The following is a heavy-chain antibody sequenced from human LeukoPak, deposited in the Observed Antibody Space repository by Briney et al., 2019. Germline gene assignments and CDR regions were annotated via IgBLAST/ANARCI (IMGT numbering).Heavy chain of an antibody. CDR2: TYYRSKWYN. J-gene: IGHJ6*03. V-gene: IGHV6-1*01. Sequence: SQTLSLTCAISGDSVSSNSAAWNWIRQSPSRGLEWLGRTYYRSKWYNDYAVSVKSRITINPDTSKNQFSLQLNSVTPEDTAVYYCVRKVRDGYTDYYYMDVWGKGTTVTVSS. D-gene: IGHD5-24*01. CDR1: GDSVSSNSAA. CDR3: VRKVRDGYTDYYYMDV.